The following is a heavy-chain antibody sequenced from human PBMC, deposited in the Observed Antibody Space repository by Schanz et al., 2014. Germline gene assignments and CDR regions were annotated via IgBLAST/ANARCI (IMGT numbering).Heavy chain of an antibody. J-gene: IGHJ6*02. V-gene: IGHV1-46*01. CDR1: GYSFTSYY. Sequence: QVQLVQSGAEVKKPGASVKVSCKAFGYSFTSYYIHWVRQAPGQGLEWMATINPSGGSTSFAQKCQGRVTMTRATSTSTVNMERTSLRSEDTAVYYCARDPYSASYFPSPPLYGLDVWGQGTTVTVSS. CDR3: ARDPYSASYFPSPPLYGLDV. D-gene: IGHD1-26*01. CDR2: INPSGGST.